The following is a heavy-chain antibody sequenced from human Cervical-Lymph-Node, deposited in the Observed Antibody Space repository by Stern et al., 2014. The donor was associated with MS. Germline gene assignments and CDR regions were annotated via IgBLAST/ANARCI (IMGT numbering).Heavy chain of an antibody. J-gene: IGHJ4*02. CDR2: IYYSGST. Sequence: VQLVESGPGLVKPSETLSLTCTVSGGSISSYYWSWIRQPPGKGLEWIGYIYYSGSTNYNPSLKSRVTISVDTSKNQFSLKLSSVTAADTAVYYCARDGGSSSALDYWGQGTLVTVSS. CDR1: GGSISSYY. D-gene: IGHD6-6*01. CDR3: ARDGGSSSALDY. V-gene: IGHV4-59*01.